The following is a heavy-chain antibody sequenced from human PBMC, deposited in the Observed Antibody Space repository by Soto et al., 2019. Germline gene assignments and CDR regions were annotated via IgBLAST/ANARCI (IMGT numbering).Heavy chain of an antibody. V-gene: IGHV4-4*07. Sequence: SETLSLTCTVSGGSISNYYWSWIRQPAGKGLEWIGRIYTSGNTNYNPSLKGRATMSVDMSKNQFSLKLSSVAAADTAVYYCARDDNGENGRAFDPWGQGTLVTVSS. CDR2: IYTSGNT. D-gene: IGHD4-17*01. CDR1: GGSISNYY. J-gene: IGHJ5*02. CDR3: ARDDNGENGRAFDP.